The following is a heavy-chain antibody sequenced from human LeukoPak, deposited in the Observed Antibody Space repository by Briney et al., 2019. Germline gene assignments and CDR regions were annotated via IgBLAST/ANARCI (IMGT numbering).Heavy chain of an antibody. CDR1: GFTFSSYA. V-gene: IGHV3-30*03. D-gene: IGHD5-18*01. CDR3: AFGYSYGHDAFDI. J-gene: IGHJ3*02. Sequence: GGSLRLSCAASGFTFSSYAMHWVRQAPGKGLEWVAVISYDGSNKYYADSVKGRFTVSRDNSKNTLYLQMNSLRPQDTAVYYCAFGYSYGHDAFDIWGQGTMVTVSS. CDR2: ISYDGSNK.